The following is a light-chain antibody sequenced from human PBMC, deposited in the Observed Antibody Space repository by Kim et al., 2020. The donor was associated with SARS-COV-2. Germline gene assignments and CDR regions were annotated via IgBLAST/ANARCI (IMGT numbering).Light chain of an antibody. CDR1: SSDMIGYKY. Sequence: TTICCEASSDMIGYKYVSWYQQLPGTARKLMIFEVDKRPSVVPDRFSASKSGTAASLAICGLRSEDEADYYCGSYADTGNVMIGGGTQLTVL. J-gene: IGLJ2*01. V-gene: IGLV2-11*03. CDR3: GSYADTGNVM. CDR2: EVD.